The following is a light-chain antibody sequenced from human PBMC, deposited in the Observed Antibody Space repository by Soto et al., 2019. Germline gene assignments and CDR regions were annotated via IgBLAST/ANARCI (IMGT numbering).Light chain of an antibody. J-gene: IGKJ1*01. CDR3: QHYNNWPWT. V-gene: IGKV3-15*01. Sequence: EVVMTQSPATLSVSPGERATLSCRASQTVSSNLAWYQQKPGQTPRLLIYGASTRATGIPARFSGRGSGTEFTLTISSLQSEDFAVYYCQHYNNWPWTFSQGTKVEVK. CDR2: GAS. CDR1: QTVSSN.